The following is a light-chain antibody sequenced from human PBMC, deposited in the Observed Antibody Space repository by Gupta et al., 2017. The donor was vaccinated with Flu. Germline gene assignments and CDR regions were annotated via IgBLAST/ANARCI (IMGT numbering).Light chain of an antibody. CDR3: SSFTSSISYV. Sequence: QSALTQPASMSGSPGQSITISCTGTSSDVGGYDSVSWYQQYPGKAPNLLIFQVYYRPSGVSNRFSGSKSGNTASLTISGLQTEDEADYYCSSFTSSISYVFGTGTKVTVL. V-gene: IGLV2-14*01. CDR1: SSDVGGYDS. J-gene: IGLJ1*01. CDR2: QVY.